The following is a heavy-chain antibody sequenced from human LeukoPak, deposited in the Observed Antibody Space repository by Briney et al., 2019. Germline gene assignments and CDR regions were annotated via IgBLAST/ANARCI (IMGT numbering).Heavy chain of an antibody. V-gene: IGHV3-53*01. CDR2: IYSGGSR. Sequence: GGSLRLSCAASGFTVSSNYMSWVRQAPGKGLEWVSVIYSGGSRYYADSVKGRFTISRDNSKNTLYLQMNSLRAEDTAVYYCARALDTAMVLFDYWGQGTLVTVSS. J-gene: IGHJ4*02. CDR1: GFTVSSNY. CDR3: ARALDTAMVLFDY. D-gene: IGHD5-18*01.